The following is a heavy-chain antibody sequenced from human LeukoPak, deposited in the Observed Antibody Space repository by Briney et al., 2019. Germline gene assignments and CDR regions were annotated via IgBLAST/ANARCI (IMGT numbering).Heavy chain of an antibody. V-gene: IGHV1-69*13. Sequence: ASVKVSCKASGATFSSYAISWMRQAPGQGLEWMGGIIPIFGTANYAQKFPVRGPITADESTTTAYMDLSSLRSEETAVYYCARAKLSGSYYDWGQGALVTVSS. CDR3: ARAKLSGSYYD. D-gene: IGHD1-26*01. CDR2: IIPIFGTA. J-gene: IGHJ4*02. CDR1: GATFSSYA.